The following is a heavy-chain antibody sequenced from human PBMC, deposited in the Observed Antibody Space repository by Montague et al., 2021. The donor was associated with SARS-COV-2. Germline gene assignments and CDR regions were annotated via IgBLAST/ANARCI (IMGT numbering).Heavy chain of an antibody. CDR1: GFTFSSYS. V-gene: IGHV3-48*02. CDR3: ARDLGFVTAMVYYYYYGMDV. Sequence: SLRLSCAASGFTFSSYSMNWVRQAPGKGLEWVSYISTNSSSIYYADSVKGRFTISRDNAKNSLYLQMNSLRDEDTAVYYCARDLGFVTAMVYYYYYGMDVWGQGTPVTVSS. CDR2: ISTNSSSI. D-gene: IGHD5-18*01. J-gene: IGHJ6*02.